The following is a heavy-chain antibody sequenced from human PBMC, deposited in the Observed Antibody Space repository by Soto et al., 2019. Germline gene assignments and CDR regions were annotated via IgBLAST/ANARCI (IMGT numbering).Heavy chain of an antibody. CDR3: ARRWGPQLPFDP. V-gene: IGHV4-61*08. J-gene: IGHJ5*02. CDR1: GGSISSGGYY. CDR2: IYYSGST. D-gene: IGHD1-7*01. Sequence: SETLSLTCTVSGGSISSGGYYWSWIRQPPGKGLEWIGYIYYSGSTNYNPSLKSRVTISVDTSKNQFSLKLSSVTAAFTAVYYCARRWGPQLPFDPWGQGTLVTVSS.